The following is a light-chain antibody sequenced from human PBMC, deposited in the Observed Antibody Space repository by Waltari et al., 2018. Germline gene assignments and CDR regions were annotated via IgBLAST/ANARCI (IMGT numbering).Light chain of an antibody. CDR3: QQYHSYSLT. CDR1: QSINSW. CDR2: TAS. J-gene: IGKJ4*01. V-gene: IGKV1-5*03. Sequence: DIQMTQSPSTLSASVGDRVTITFRASQSINSWLAWYQQKPGKAPKLLIFTASSLESGVPSRFSGSESGADFTLTISSLQPDDFATYYCQQYHSYSLTFGGGTKVDIK.